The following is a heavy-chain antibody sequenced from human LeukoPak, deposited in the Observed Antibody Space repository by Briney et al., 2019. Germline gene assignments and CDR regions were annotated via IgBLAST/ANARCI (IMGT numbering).Heavy chain of an antibody. CDR3: ARDEGQDCSSTSCYKPPHYGI. V-gene: IGHV1-69*05. D-gene: IGHD2-2*02. CDR2: IIPIFGTA. CDR1: GGTFSSYA. Sequence: SVKVSCKASGGTFSSYAISWVRQPPGQGLEWMGGIIPIFGTANYAQKFQGRVTITTDESTSTAYMELSSLRSEDTAVYYCARDEGQDCSSTSCYKPPHYGIWGQGTMVTVSS. J-gene: IGHJ3*02.